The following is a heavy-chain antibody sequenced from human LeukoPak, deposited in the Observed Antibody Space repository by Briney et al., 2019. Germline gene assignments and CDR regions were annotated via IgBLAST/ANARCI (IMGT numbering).Heavy chain of an antibody. D-gene: IGHD3-3*01. CDR1: GDSITDSGWS. CDR2: VSDRGMP. J-gene: IGHJ5*01. CDR3: ARLTLTGVGGRGWFDS. Sequence: PSETLSLTCFVSGDSITDSGWSWGWVRQPPGKRLEWIGTLPYDENVSDRGMPSYNPSLKSRVTISADTSKNHLSLKLNSVTAADTASYYCARLTLTGVGGRGWFDSWGQGALVIVPS. V-gene: IGHV4-39*02.